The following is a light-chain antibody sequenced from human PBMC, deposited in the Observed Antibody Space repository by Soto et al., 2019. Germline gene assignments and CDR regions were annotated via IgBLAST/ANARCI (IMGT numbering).Light chain of an antibody. CDR2: AAS. J-gene: IGKJ2*01. V-gene: IGKV3-15*01. Sequence: EVVMTQSPVNLSVSPGERATLSCRASQSVSTHLAWYQQKPGQAPKLLIYAASTRVTGISARFSGSGSGTEFSLTISSLQSEDFGIYYCLQYNDWPVYTFGQGTMVDIK. CDR3: LQYNDWPVYT. CDR1: QSVSTH.